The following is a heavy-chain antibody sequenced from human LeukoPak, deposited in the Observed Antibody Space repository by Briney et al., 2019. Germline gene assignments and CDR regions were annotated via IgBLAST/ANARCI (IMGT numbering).Heavy chain of an antibody. CDR2: IYYSGST. J-gene: IGHJ3*02. V-gene: IGHV4-59*01. D-gene: IGHD4-11*01. CDR3: ARERGGDYSDAFDI. CDR1: GGSISGYY. Sequence: SETLSLTCTVSGGSISGYYWSWIRQSPGKGLEWIGYIYYSGSTSYNPSLKSRVTISVDTSKNQFSLKLNSVTAADPAVYYCARERGGDYSDAFDIWGQGTLVTVSS.